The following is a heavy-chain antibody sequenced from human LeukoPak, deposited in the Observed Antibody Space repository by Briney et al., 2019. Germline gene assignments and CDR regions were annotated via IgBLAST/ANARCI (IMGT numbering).Heavy chain of an antibody. CDR1: NDSIGSSY. D-gene: IGHD2-2*01. V-gene: IGHV4-30-2*01. Sequence: SETLSLTCTVSNDSIGSSYWTWIRQPPGKGLEWIGYIYHSGTTYYNPSLRSRVTISVDRSKNLFSLNLNSVTAADTAVYYCASEKVVPTAMGIDYWGQGTLVTVSS. J-gene: IGHJ4*02. CDR2: IYHSGTT. CDR3: ASEKVVPTAMGIDY.